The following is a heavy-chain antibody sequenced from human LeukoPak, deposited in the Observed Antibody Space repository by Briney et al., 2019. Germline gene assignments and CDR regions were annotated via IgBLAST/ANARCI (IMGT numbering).Heavy chain of an antibody. CDR1: GGSISRYY. V-gene: IGHV4-59*08. CDR2: IYYNGST. CDR3: ARQGFAYDFDNWFDP. D-gene: IGHD3-3*01. J-gene: IGHJ5*02. Sequence: TSETLSLTCTVSGGSISRYYWSWIRQPPGKGLEWIGYIYYNGSTNYNPSLKSRVTISVDTSKNQFSLKLSSVTAADTAVYYCARQGFAYDFDNWFDPWGQGTLVTVSS.